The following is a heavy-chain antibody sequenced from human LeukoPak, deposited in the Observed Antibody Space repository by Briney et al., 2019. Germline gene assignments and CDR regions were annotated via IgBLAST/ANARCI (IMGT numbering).Heavy chain of an antibody. CDR2: IYYSGST. CDR1: GGSISSSSYY. D-gene: IGHD5-24*01. CDR3: ARHFPGGMARAAFDI. J-gene: IGHJ3*02. V-gene: IGHV4-39*01. Sequence: SETLCLTCTVSGGSISSSSYYWGWIRQPPGKGRGWIGNIYYSGSTYYNPSLKSRVTISVDTSKNQFSLNLSSVTAADTAVYYCARHFPGGMARAAFDIWGQGTMVAVSS.